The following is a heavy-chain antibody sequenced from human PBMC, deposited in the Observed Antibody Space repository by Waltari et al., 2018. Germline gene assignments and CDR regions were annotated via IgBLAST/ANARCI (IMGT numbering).Heavy chain of an antibody. CDR3: ARAGKDYGGNSFFDE. D-gene: IGHD3-16*01. Sequence: QVHLVQSGAELKKPGASVRVSCQTSGYTFSDHYIHWVRQAPGQGLEWMGGISPKSRDTSLSLWFQGSVPMTRDPSISTAYMEVTGLTSDDTAVYFCARAGKDYGGNSFFDEWGRGSLVTISS. CDR1: GYTFSDHY. J-gene: IGHJ4*02. V-gene: IGHV1-2*07. CDR2: ISPKSRDT.